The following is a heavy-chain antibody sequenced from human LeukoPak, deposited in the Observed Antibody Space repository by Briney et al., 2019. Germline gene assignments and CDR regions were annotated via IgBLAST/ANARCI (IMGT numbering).Heavy chain of an antibody. CDR2: ISYDGSNK. CDR1: GFTFSSYA. Sequence: PGRSLRLSCAASGFTFSSYAMHWVRQAPGKGLEWVAVISYDGSNKYYADSVKGRFTISRDNSKNTLYLQMNSLRAEDTAVYYCASLPIFDWLFYWGQGTLVTVSS. CDR3: ASLPIFDWLFY. J-gene: IGHJ4*02. D-gene: IGHD3-9*01. V-gene: IGHV3-30-3*01.